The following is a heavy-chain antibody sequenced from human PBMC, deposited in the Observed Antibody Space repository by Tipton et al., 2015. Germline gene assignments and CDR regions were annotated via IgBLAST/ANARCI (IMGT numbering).Heavy chain of an antibody. Sequence: SLRLSCAASGFPFDDYAMHWVRQAPGKGLEWVSGISWNSGSIAYADSVRGRFTISRDNAKNSLYLQMNSLRAEDTAVYYCARDQGSSSSRPPWGQGTLVTVSS. CDR3: ARDQGSSSSRPP. V-gene: IGHV3-9*01. D-gene: IGHD6-6*01. J-gene: IGHJ5*02. CDR1: GFPFDDYA. CDR2: ISWNSGSI.